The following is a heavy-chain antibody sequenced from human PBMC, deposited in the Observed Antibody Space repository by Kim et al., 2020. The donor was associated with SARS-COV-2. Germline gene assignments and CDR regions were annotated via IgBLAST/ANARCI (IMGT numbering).Heavy chain of an antibody. CDR2: IYYSGST. V-gene: IGHV4-59*01. D-gene: IGHD1-26*01. CDR1: GGSISSYY. Sequence: SETLSLTYTVSGGSISSYYWSWIRQPPGKGLEWIGYIYYSGSTNYNPSLKSRVTISVDTSNNQFSLRLSSVTAADTAVYYCARTSYSGSYYSFDYWGQGT. CDR3: ARTSYSGSYYSFDY. J-gene: IGHJ4*02.